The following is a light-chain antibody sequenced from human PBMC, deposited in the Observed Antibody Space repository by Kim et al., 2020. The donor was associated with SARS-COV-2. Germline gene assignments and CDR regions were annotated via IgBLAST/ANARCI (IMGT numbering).Light chain of an antibody. V-gene: IGLV2-23*02. CDR2: EVT. CDR3: CSYAGSTTWV. Sequence: GQSITISCTGTSSDVGSYDFVSWYQRHPGKAPKIMIYEVTKRPSGVSNRFSGSKSGNTASLTISGLQAEDEADYYCCSYAGSTTWVFGGGTQLTVL. J-gene: IGLJ3*02. CDR1: SSDVGSYDF.